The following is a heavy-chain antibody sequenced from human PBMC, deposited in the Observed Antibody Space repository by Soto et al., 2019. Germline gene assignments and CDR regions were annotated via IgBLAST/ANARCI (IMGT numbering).Heavy chain of an antibody. Sequence: GGSLRLSCAASGFTFDDYTMHWVRQAPGKGLEWVSLISWDGGRTYYADSVKGRFTISRDNSKNSLYLQMNSLRTEDTALYYCAKGGGYCSSTSCPFDYWGQGTLVTVSS. D-gene: IGHD2-2*01. CDR1: GFTFDDYT. J-gene: IGHJ4*02. CDR2: ISWDGGRT. V-gene: IGHV3-43*01. CDR3: AKGGGYCSSTSCPFDY.